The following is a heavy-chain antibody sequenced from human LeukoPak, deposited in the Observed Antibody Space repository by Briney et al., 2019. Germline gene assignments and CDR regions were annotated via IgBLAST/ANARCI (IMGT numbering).Heavy chain of an antibody. CDR3: ARGYCSGGSCYYSEYFQH. J-gene: IGHJ1*01. CDR2: INPSGGST. CDR1: GYIFTDSY. Sequence: ASVRVSCKTSGYIFTDSYMHWVRQAPGQGLEWMGIINPSGGSTSYAQKFQGRVTMTRDTSTSTVYMELSSLRSEDTAVYYCARGYCSGGSCYYSEYFQHWGQGTLVTVSS. V-gene: IGHV1-46*01. D-gene: IGHD2-15*01.